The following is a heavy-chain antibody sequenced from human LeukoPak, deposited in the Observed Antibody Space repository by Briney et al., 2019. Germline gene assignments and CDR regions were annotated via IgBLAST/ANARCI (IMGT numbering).Heavy chain of an antibody. CDR1: GGSLSGRS. CDR3: ARGSGWYDP. CDR2: FHVSGTT. J-gene: IGHJ5*02. D-gene: IGHD3-10*01. Sequence: SETLSLTCTVSGGSLSGRSWSWILQPPGKGLEWIGYFHVSGTTNYNPSLQSRVTTSVDMSKNQFSLRLSSVTAADTAVYFCARGSGWYDPWGQGTLVTVSS. V-gene: IGHV4-59*11.